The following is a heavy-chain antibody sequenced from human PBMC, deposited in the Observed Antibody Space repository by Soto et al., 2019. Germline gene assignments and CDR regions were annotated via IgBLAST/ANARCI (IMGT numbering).Heavy chain of an antibody. CDR3: ARGADGGFGLDY. CDR1: GGSFSGYY. V-gene: IGHV4-34*01. J-gene: IGHJ4*02. Sequence: PSETLSLTCAVYGGSFSGYYWSWIRQPPGKGLEWIGEINHSGSTNYNPSLKSRVTISVDTSKNQFSLKLSSVTAADTAVYYCARGADGGFGLDYWGQGTLVTVSS. D-gene: IGHD2-15*01. CDR2: INHSGST.